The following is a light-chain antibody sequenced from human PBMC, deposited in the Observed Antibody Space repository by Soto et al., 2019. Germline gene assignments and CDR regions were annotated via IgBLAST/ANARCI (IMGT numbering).Light chain of an antibody. CDR2: AAS. CDR1: QGISNY. J-gene: IGKJ1*01. CDR3: QKYNSAPWT. V-gene: IGKV1-27*01. Sequence: DIQMTQSPSSLSASVGDRVPITCRVSQGISNYLAWYQQKPGKVPRLLIFAASTLQSGAPSRFRGAGSETDFTLTINGLQPEDVATYYCQKYNSAPWTFGQGTKVDIK.